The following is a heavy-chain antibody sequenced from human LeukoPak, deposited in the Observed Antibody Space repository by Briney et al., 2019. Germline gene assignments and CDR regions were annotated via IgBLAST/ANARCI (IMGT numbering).Heavy chain of an antibody. CDR2: ISHSGTT. Sequence: PSETLSLTRAVYGGSFGGYYWNWIRQPPGMGLEWIGEISHSGTTNYNPSLKSRVTISVDTSKNQFSLRLNSVTAADTAVYYCARASAYSTSSGVNLWGQGTLVTVSS. J-gene: IGHJ5*02. D-gene: IGHD6-6*01. CDR3: ARASAYSTSSGVNL. V-gene: IGHV4-34*01. CDR1: GGSFGGYY.